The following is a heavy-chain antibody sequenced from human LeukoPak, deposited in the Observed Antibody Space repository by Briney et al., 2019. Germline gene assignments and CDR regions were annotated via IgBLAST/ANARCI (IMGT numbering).Heavy chain of an antibody. V-gene: IGHV3-43*01. CDR2: ISWDGGST. J-gene: IGHJ2*01. Sequence: QPGGSLRLSCAASGFTFDDYTMHWVRQAPGKGLEWVSLISWDGGSTYYADSVKGRFTISRDNSKNTLYLQMNSLRAEDTAVYYCAKGRGLREYFDLWGRGTLVTVSS. D-gene: IGHD3-10*01. CDR1: GFTFDDYT. CDR3: AKGRGLREYFDL.